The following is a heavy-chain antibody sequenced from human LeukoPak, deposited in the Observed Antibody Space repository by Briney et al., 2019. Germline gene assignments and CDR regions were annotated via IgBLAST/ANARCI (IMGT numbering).Heavy chain of an antibody. D-gene: IGHD2-15*01. V-gene: IGHV5-51*01. CDR2: IYPGDSDT. CDR1: GYSFTSYW. Sequence: GESLKISCKGSGYSFTSYWIGWVRQMPGKGLEGMGIIYPGDSDTRYSPSFQGQVTISADKSISTAYLQWSSLKASDTAMYYCARRDCSGGSCYFFHFDYWGQGTLVTASS. CDR3: ARRDCSGGSCYFFHFDY. J-gene: IGHJ4*02.